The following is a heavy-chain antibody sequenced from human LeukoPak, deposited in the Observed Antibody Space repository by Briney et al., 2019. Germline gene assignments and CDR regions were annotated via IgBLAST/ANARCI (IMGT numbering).Heavy chain of an antibody. Sequence: GASVTVSCKASGYTFTGYYMHWVRQAPGQGLEWMGWINPNSGGTNYAQKFQGRVTMTRDTSISTAYMELSRLRSDDTAVYYCAPSGGGGNSGFPFDYWGQGTLVTVSS. CDR3: APSGGGGNSGFPFDY. CDR1: GYTFTGYY. V-gene: IGHV1-2*02. D-gene: IGHD4-23*01. J-gene: IGHJ4*02. CDR2: INPNSGGT.